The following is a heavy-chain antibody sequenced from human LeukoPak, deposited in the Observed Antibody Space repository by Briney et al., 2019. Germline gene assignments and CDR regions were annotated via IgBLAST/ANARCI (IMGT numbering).Heavy chain of an antibody. Sequence: SETLSLTCAVYGESFSDYYWSWIRQPPGRGLEWIGEVNHGGTTNYNPSLKSRVTISVDTSKNQFSLKLTSVTAADTAVYFCARDLYSSSWYGGAFDIWGQGTMVTVSS. CDR1: GESFSDYY. D-gene: IGHD6-13*01. CDR2: VNHGGTT. V-gene: IGHV4-34*01. J-gene: IGHJ3*02. CDR3: ARDLYSSSWYGGAFDI.